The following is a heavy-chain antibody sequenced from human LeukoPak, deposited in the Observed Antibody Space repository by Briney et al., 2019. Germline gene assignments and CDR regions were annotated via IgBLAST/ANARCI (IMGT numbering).Heavy chain of an antibody. CDR1: GGSISNGSSY. D-gene: IGHD6-13*01. Sequence: SETLSLTCTVSGGSISNGSSYWSWIRQPAGKELEWIGRVYSSGSANYNPSLRSRVTISLDTSKNQFSLKLSSVTAADTAVYYCARGSYSSSWYYSDYWGQGTLVTVSS. CDR3: ARGSYSSSWYYSDY. V-gene: IGHV4-61*02. CDR2: VYSSGSA. J-gene: IGHJ4*02.